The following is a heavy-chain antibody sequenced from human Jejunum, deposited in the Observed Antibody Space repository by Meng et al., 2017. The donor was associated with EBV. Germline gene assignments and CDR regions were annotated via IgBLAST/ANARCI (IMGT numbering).Heavy chain of an antibody. J-gene: IGHJ4*02. CDR3: TSGYTGPSHDGH. D-gene: IGHD2-2*02. Sequence: EGPLGEPGGGLVKPGVSLRLSFAASGFTFNIAWMNWVRQASGKGLKWVGLIRSKADGETTDYAAPVKGRFTISRDDSTDTLYLQMNSLQTEDAGVYYCTSGYTGPSHDGHWGQGTLVTVSS. CDR1: GFTFNIAW. CDR2: IRSKADGETT. V-gene: IGHV3-15*01.